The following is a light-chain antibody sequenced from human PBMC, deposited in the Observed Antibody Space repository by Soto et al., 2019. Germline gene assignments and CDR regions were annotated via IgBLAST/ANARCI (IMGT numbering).Light chain of an antibody. V-gene: IGKV1-39*01. CDR1: QSVTTY. CDR3: QQSFSDPPLS. Sequence: DIQRTQSPSSLSASVGDRVTITCRASQSVTTYLHWYQQKPGKAPKLLISAASSLREGVPSRFSGSGSGTVFTLTINSLHPEDFATYYCQQSFSDPPLSFGGGTRVEVK. J-gene: IGKJ4*01. CDR2: AAS.